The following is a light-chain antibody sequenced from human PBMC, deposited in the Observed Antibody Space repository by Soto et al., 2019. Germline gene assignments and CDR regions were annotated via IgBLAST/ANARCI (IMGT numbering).Light chain of an antibody. Sequence: QSVLTQPASVSGSPGQSITISCTGTSSDIGGYKYVSWYQQHPGKAPKLIIYEVSNRPSRVSNRFSGSKSGNTASLTISGLQAEDEADYYCTSYTSSSTLVLFGGGTKLTVL. CDR2: EVS. CDR1: SSDIGGYKY. V-gene: IGLV2-14*01. J-gene: IGLJ2*01. CDR3: TSYTSSSTLVL.